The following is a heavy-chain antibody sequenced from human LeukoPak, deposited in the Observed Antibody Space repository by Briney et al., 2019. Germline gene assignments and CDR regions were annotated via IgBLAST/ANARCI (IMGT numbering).Heavy chain of an antibody. CDR3: ARVVSPGHDYGDYVPLAWFDP. Sequence: TSQTLSLTCAVSGGSISSGGYSWSWIRQPPGKGLEWIGYIYHSGSTYYNPSLKSRVTISVDRSKNQFSLKLSSVTAADTAVYYCARVVSPGHDYGDYVPLAWFDPWGQGTLVTVSS. J-gene: IGHJ5*02. CDR2: IYHSGST. V-gene: IGHV4-30-2*01. D-gene: IGHD4-17*01. CDR1: GGSISSGGYS.